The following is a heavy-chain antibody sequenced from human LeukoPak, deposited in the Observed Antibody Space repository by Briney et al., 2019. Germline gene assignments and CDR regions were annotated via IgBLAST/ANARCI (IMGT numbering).Heavy chain of an antibody. CDR2: INPNSGGT. J-gene: IGHJ5*02. CDR3: ARDLSGPYCSSTSCYRRGFDP. D-gene: IGHD2-2*02. V-gene: IGHV1-2*02. CDR1: GYTFTGYY. Sequence: ASVKVSCKASGYTFTGYYMHWVRQARGQGLEWMGWINPNSGGTNYAQKFQGRVTMTRDTSISTAYMELSRLRSDDTAVYYCARDLSGPYCSSTSCYRRGFDPCGQGTLVTVSS.